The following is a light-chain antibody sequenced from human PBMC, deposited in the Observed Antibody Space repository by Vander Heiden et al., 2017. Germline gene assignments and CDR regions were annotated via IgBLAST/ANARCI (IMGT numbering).Light chain of an antibody. J-gene: IGKJ1*01. CDR1: ENINNW. Sequence: DIQMTQSPSTVSASVGDRVIITCRASENINNWLAWYQQKPGKAPKLLIHRASTLQRGVPSRFSGGGSGTEFTLTISSLQPDDFATYYCQKYFSDLWTFGQGTKVEIK. CDR2: RAS. V-gene: IGKV1-5*03. CDR3: QKYFSDLWT.